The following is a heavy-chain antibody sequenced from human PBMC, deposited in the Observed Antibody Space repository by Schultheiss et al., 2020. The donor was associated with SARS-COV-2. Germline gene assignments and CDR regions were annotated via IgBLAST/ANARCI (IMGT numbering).Heavy chain of an antibody. D-gene: IGHD1-1*01. Sequence: GESLKISCAASGFTFSSYGMHWVRQAPGKGLEWVAVISYDGSNKYYADSVKGRFTISRDNSKNTLYLQMNSLSADDTATYYCAKEIWKYFEYWGQGTLVTVSS. CDR2: ISYDGSNK. J-gene: IGHJ4*02. CDR1: GFTFSSYG. V-gene: IGHV3-30*18. CDR3: AKEIWKYFEY.